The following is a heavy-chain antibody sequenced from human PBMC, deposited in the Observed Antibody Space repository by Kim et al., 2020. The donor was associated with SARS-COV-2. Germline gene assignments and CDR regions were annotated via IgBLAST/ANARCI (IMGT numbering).Heavy chain of an antibody. D-gene: IGHD6-13*01. CDR2: ISWNSGSI. CDR1: GFTFDDYA. CDR3: AKDSFVWQQLVHWYFDL. J-gene: IGHJ2*01. Sequence: GGSLRLSCAASGFTFDDYAMHWVRQAPGKGLEWVSGISWNSGSIGYADSVKGRFTISRDNAKNSLYLQMNSLRAEDTALYYCAKDSFVWQQLVHWYFDLWGRGTLVTVSS. V-gene: IGHV3-9*01.